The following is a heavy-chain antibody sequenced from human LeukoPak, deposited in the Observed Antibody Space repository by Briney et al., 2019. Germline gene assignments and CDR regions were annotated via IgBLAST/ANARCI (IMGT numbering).Heavy chain of an antibody. CDR2: IKTKTDGGTT. D-gene: IGHD3-10*01. Sequence: GGSLRLSCAASGFTFSNAWMSWVRQAPGKGLEWVGRIKTKTDGGTTDYAAPVKGRFTISRDNSKNTLYLQMNSLKTEDTAVYYCTTVAVTMVRGVIIITRSFHYWGQGTLVTVSS. CDR3: TTVAVTMVRGVIIITRSFHY. J-gene: IGHJ4*02. CDR1: GFTFSNAW. V-gene: IGHV3-15*01.